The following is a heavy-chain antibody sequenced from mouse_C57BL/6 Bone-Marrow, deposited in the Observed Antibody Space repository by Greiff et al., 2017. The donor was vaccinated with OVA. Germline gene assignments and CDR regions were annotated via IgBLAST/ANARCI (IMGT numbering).Heavy chain of an antibody. Sequence: VQLQQSGAELVRPGTSVKVSCKASGYAFTNYLIEWVKQRPGQGLEWIGVINPGSGGTNYNEKFKGKATLTADKSSSTAYMQLSSLTSEDSAVYVCARYHDGYYEAMDDWGQGTSVTVSS. J-gene: IGHJ4*01. D-gene: IGHD2-3*01. V-gene: IGHV1-54*01. CDR2: INPGSGGT. CDR1: GYAFTNYL. CDR3: ARYHDGYYEAMDD.